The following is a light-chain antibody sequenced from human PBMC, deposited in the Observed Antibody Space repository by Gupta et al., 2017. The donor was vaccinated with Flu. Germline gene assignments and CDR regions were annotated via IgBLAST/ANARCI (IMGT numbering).Light chain of an antibody. CDR3: SSYTSSSLV. CDR1: STDVGGYNY. J-gene: IGLJ2*01. V-gene: IGLV2-14*01. Sequence: QSALTQPASVSGSPGQSITISCTGTSTDVGGYNYVSWYQQPPGKAPKLMIYEVSNRPSGVSNRFSGSKSGNTASLTISGLQAEDEADYYCSSYTSSSLVFGGGTKLTVL. CDR2: EVS.